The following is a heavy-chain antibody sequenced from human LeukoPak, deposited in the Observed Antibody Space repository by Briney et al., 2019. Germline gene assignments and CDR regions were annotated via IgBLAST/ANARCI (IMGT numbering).Heavy chain of an antibody. CDR3: ARDTSRGYGY. D-gene: IGHD5-18*01. V-gene: IGHV3-23*01. Sequence: GGTLRLSCAGSGFTFSTHGMNWVRQAPGKGLEWVSGISPSGDITYYADSVKGRFTVSRDNSKNTLYVQMNSLRAEDTAIYYCARDTSRGYGYWGQGTLVTVSS. CDR1: GFTFSTHG. J-gene: IGHJ4*02. CDR2: ISPSGDIT.